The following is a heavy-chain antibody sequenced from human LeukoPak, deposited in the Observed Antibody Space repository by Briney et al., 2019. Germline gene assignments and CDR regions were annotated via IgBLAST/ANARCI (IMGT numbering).Heavy chain of an antibody. D-gene: IGHD6-13*01. Sequence: TGGSLRLSCAASGFTFSSYWMSWVRQAPGKGLEWVANIKQGGSEKNSVDSVKGRFTISRDNAKNSLYLQMNSLRVEDTAVYYCARDRYSSSWGQGTLVTVSS. CDR1: GFTFSSYW. CDR2: IKQGGSEK. V-gene: IGHV3-7*01. CDR3: ARDRYSSS. J-gene: IGHJ4*02.